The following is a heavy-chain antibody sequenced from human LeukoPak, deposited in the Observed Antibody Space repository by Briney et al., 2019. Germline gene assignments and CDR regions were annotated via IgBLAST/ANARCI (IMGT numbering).Heavy chain of an antibody. CDR2: INSDGSST. J-gene: IGHJ4*02. Sequence: PGGSLRLSCAASGFTFSSYWMHWVRQAPGKGLVWVSRINSDGSSTNYADSVKGRFTISRDNAKNSQYLQMNSPRAEDTAVYYCARDLMVRGVFDYWGQGTLVTVSS. V-gene: IGHV3-74*01. CDR3: ARDLMVRGVFDY. CDR1: GFTFSSYW. D-gene: IGHD3-10*01.